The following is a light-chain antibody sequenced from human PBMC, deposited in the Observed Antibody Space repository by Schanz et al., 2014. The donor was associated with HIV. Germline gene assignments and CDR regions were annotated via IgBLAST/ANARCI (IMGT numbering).Light chain of an antibody. CDR1: QGISSY. CDR3: QHYNSNQCT. V-gene: IGKV1-9*01. J-gene: IGKJ1*01. Sequence: DIQLTQSPSFLSASVGDRVTITCRASQGISSYLAWYQQKPGKAPKLLIYAASTLQSGVPSRFSGSGSGTEFTLTISSMQPDDFATYYCQHYNSNQCTFGQGTKVDIK. CDR2: AAS.